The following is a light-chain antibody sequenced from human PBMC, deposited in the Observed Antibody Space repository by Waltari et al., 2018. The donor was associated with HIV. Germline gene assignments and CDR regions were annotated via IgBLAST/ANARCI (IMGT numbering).Light chain of an antibody. CDR1: SSDVGGYSY. Sequence: QSALAQPSSASVSPGQSVTISCTGTSSDVGGYSYVSWYQQHPGKAPKLMIYEVSKRPSGVPDRFSGSKSGNAASLTVSGLQAEDEADYYCSSYAGSNNVIFGGGTKLTVL. CDR3: SSYAGSNNVI. V-gene: IGLV2-8*01. CDR2: EVS. J-gene: IGLJ2*01.